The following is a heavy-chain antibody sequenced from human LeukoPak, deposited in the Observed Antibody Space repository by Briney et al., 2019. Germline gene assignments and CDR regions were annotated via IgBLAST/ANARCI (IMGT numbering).Heavy chain of an antibody. Sequence: SETLPLTCAAYGGSFSDSYWSWIRQPPGKGLEWIGEVNHSGSTTYNPSLKSRVTILVDASKNHFSLKLSSVTAADTAVYYCAGGIRGVLPWDVWGKGTTVTVSS. V-gene: IGHV4-34*01. CDR3: AGGIRGVLPWDV. D-gene: IGHD3-10*01. J-gene: IGHJ6*04. CDR1: GGSFSDSY. CDR2: VNHSGST.